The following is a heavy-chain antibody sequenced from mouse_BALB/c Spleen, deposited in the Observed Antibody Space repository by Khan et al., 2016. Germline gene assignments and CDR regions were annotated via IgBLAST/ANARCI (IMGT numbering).Heavy chain of an antibody. CDR3: AGYYCHFFDY. CDR2: ISYSGST. V-gene: IGHV3-8*02. CDR1: GDSITSGY. J-gene: IGHJ2*01. Sequence: EVQLQESGPSLVKPSQTLSLTCSVTGDSITSGYWNWLRKFPGNKLEYMGYISYSGSTYYNPSLKSRISITRATSKSQYYLQLNSVTTEDTASYYCAGYYCHFFDYWGQGTTLTVSS.